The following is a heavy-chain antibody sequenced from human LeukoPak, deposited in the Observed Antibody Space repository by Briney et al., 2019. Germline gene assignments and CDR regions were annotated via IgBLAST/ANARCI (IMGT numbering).Heavy chain of an antibody. D-gene: IGHD3-10*01. V-gene: IGHV4-61*02. Sequence: PSQTLSLTCTVSGGSISSGSYYWSWIRQPAGKGLEWIGRISSSGSTNYNPSLKSRVTISVDTSKNQFSLKLSSVTAADTAVYYCARLGYYYYYMDVWGKGTTVTVSS. CDR1: GGSISSGSYY. J-gene: IGHJ6*03. CDR3: ARLGYYYYYMDV. CDR2: ISSSGST.